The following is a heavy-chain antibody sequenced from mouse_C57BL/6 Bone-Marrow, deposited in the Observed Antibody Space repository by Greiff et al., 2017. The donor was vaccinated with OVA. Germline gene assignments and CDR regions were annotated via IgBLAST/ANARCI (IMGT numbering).Heavy chain of an antibody. V-gene: IGHV1-74*01. CDR1: GYTFTSYW. D-gene: IGHD1-1*01. CDR3: AYYYDGRGYAMDY. J-gene: IGHJ4*01. Sequence: QVQLQQPGAELVKPGASVKVSCKASGYTFTSYWMHWVKQRPGQGLEWIGRIHPSDSGTNYNQKFKGKATLTVDKSSSTAYMQLSSLTSGESAVYYCAYYYDGRGYAMDYWGQGTSVTVSS. CDR2: IHPSDSGT.